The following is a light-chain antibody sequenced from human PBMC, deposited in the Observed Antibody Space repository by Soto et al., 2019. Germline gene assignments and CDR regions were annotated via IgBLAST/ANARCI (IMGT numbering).Light chain of an antibody. J-gene: IGKJ5*01. CDR3: MQALQTPPP. V-gene: IGKV2-28*01. CDR2: LGS. CDR1: QSLLHSGGYNY. Sequence: DTVMTQSPLSLPVTPGEPASISCRSGQSLLHSGGYNYLDWYLQKPGQSPHLLIYLGSIRASGVPDRFSGSGSGTDVTLKISRVEAEDVGVYFCMQALQTPPPFGQGTRLEIK.